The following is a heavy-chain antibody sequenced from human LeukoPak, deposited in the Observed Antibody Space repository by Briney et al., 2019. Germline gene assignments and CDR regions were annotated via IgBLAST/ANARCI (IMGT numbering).Heavy chain of an antibody. V-gene: IGHV3-11*06. CDR3: ARDATGTTFGLDY. CDR2: ISSSSSYT. J-gene: IGHJ4*02. CDR1: GFTFSDYY. D-gene: IGHD1-1*01. Sequence: PGGSLRLSCAASGFTFSDYYMSWIRQAPGKGLEWVSYISSSSSYTNYADSVKGRFTISRDNAKNSLYLQMNSLRAEDTAVYYCARDATGTTFGLDYWGQGTLVTVSS.